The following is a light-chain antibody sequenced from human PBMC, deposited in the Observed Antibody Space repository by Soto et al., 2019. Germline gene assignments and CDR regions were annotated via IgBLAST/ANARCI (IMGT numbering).Light chain of an antibody. CDR3: MQGAHWPRT. CDR1: QSVLYNSNKKNY. Sequence: VMTQSPDSLAVSLGERATVNCKSSQSVLYNSNKKNYLAWFQQRPGQSPRRLIYRVSGRDSGVPDRFSGSGSGTDFTLKISRVEAEDVGVYYCMQGAHWPRTFGQGTKVDI. CDR2: RVS. J-gene: IGKJ1*01. V-gene: IGKV2-30*01.